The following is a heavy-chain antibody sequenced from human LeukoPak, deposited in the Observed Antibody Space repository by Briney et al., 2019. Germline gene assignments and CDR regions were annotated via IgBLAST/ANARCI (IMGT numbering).Heavy chain of an antibody. V-gene: IGHV3-7*01. D-gene: IGHD1-14*01. J-gene: IGHJ4*02. CDR3: TRDRARAEAD. Sequence: GGSLRLSCAASGFTFSGHWMIWVRQAPRKGLEWVANINQGGSDKYYVHSVKGRFTISRDNANNLLYLQMNSLRGEETAVYYCTRDRARAEADWGQGTLVTVSS. CDR1: GFTFSGHW. CDR2: INQGGSDK.